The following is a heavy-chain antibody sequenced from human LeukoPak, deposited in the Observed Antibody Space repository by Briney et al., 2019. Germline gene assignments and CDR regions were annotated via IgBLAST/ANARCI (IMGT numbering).Heavy chain of an antibody. Sequence: GGSLRLSCEASGFTFAWFAMNWVRQAPGRGLEWVSNVSDCADGPHYADSVKGRFTIPRDNHKNTVYLQIKSLSAEDAAVFWAKMVGMELQNFCSDSWGQGVQVTVCS. V-gene: IGHV3-23*01. CDR3: KMVGMELQNFCSDS. D-gene: IGHD2-21*01. CDR2: VSDCADGP. CDR1: GFTFAWFA. J-gene: IGHJ4*02.